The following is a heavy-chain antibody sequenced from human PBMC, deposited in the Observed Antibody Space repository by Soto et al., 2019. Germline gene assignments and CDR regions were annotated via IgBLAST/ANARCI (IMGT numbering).Heavy chain of an antibody. CDR2: INHSGST. CDR3: ARAPWGDFWSGYYGYYYYGMDV. J-gene: IGHJ6*02. V-gene: IGHV4-34*01. CDR1: GGSFSGYY. Sequence: SETLSLTCAVYGGSFSGYYWSWIRQPPGKGLEWIGEINHSGSTNYNPSLKSRVTISVDTSKNQFSLKLSSVTAADAAVYYCARAPWGDFWSGYYGYYYYGMDVWGQGTTVTVSS. D-gene: IGHD3-3*01.